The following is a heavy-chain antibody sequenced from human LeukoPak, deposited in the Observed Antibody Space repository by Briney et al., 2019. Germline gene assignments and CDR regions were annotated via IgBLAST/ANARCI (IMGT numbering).Heavy chain of an antibody. D-gene: IGHD3-16*01. J-gene: IGHJ4*02. V-gene: IGHV1-18*01. CDR3: ARVVSGGVIWAY. CDR1: GYTFTSYG. CDR2: VSPYNGNT. Sequence: ASVKVSCKTSGYTFTSYGIIWVRQAPGQGLEWTGWVSPYNGNTNYAQKLQGRVTMTTDTSTRTAYMELRSLRSDDTAVYFCARVVSGGVIWAYWGQGTLVTVSS.